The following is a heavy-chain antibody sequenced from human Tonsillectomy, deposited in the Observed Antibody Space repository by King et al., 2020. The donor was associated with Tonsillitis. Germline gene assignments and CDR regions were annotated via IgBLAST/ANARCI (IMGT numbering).Heavy chain of an antibody. D-gene: IGHD5-12*01. Sequence: EQLVQSGAEVKKPGESLKISCKGSGYSFTNYWIGWVRQMPGKGLEWMGIIYPGDADTRYSPSFQGQVTISADKSFSTAYLQWSSLKASDTATYYCARLGYGGHDTAPSDICGQGTKLTVSS. J-gene: IGHJ3*02. CDR2: IYPGDADT. CDR3: ARLGYGGHDTAPSDI. CDR1: GYSFTNYW. V-gene: IGHV5-51*01.